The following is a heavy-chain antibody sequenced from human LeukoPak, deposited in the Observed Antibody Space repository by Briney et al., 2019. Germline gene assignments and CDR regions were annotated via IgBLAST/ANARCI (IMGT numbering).Heavy chain of an antibody. J-gene: IGHJ4*02. Sequence: GRSLRLSCAASGFTFSSYAMHWVRQAPGKGLEWVAVISYDGSNKYYADSVKGRFTISRDNSKNTLYLQMNSLRAEDTAVYYCASDYYDSSGYSEPYDYWGLGTLVTVSS. V-gene: IGHV3-30-3*01. D-gene: IGHD3-22*01. CDR3: ASDYYDSSGYSEPYDY. CDR1: GFTFSSYA. CDR2: ISYDGSNK.